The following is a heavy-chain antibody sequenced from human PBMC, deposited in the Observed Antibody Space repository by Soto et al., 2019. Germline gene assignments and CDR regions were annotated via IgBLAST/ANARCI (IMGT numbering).Heavy chain of an antibody. V-gene: IGHV3-11*06. CDR3: AREKGYWVLSGYDAFDI. J-gene: IGHJ3*02. CDR2: ISSSSSYT. Sequence: QVQLVESGGGLVKPGGSLRLSCAASGFTFSDYYMSWIRQAPGKGLEWVSYISSSSSYTNYADSVKGRFTISRDNAKNSLYLQMNSLRAEDTAVYYCAREKGYWVLSGYDAFDIWGQGSMVTVSS. D-gene: IGHD3-22*01. CDR1: GFTFSDYY.